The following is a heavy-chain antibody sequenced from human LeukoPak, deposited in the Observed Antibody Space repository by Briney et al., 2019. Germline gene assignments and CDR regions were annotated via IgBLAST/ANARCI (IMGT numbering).Heavy chain of an antibody. CDR3: ARDSAMETSDAFDI. CDR2: ISSRSSYI. Sequence: GGSLRLSCAASGFTFSSYSMNWVRQAPGKGLEWVSSISSRSSYIYYADSVKGRFTISRDNAKNSLYLQMNSLRAEDTAVYYCARDSAMETSDAFDIWGQGTMVTVSS. D-gene: IGHD2-2*01. J-gene: IGHJ3*02. V-gene: IGHV3-21*01. CDR1: GFTFSSYS.